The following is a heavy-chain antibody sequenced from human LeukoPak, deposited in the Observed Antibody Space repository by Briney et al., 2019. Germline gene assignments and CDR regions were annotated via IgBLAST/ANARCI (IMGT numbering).Heavy chain of an antibody. CDR1: GFTFSSLA. D-gene: IGHD3-22*01. Sequence: GGSLRLSCTASGFTFSSLAMHWVRQAPGEGLEWVSGISGSGDATYYADSVRGRFTVSRDNSKNTLYLRMSSLRAEDTALYFCARVLSIGFHYDYWGPGTLVTVSS. CDR3: ARVLSIGFHYDY. V-gene: IGHV3-23*01. CDR2: ISGSGDAT. J-gene: IGHJ4*02.